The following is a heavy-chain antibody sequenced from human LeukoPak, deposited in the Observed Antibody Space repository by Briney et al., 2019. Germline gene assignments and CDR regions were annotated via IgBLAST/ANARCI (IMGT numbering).Heavy chain of an antibody. D-gene: IGHD6-19*01. CDR2: IYPGDSDT. V-gene: IGHV5-51*01. J-gene: IGHJ5*02. CDR3: ARGGEQWLVREGWFDP. Sequence: GESLKISCKGSGSCFTSYWIGWVRQMPGKGLEWMGIIYPGDSDTRYSPSFQGQVTISADKSISTAYLQWSSLKASDTAMYYCARGGEQWLVREGWFDPWGQGTLVTVSS. CDR1: GSCFTSYW.